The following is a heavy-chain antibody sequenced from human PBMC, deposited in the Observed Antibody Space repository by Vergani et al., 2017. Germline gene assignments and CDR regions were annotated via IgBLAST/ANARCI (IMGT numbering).Heavy chain of an antibody. CDR2: IRGSGGST. D-gene: IGHD2/OR15-2a*01. J-gene: IGHJ4*02. CDR1: GFTFSSYA. CDR3: VTRGGSTTVYLDY. V-gene: IGHV3-23*01. Sequence: EVQLLESGGGLVQPGGSLRLSCAASGFTFSSYAMSWVRQGPGKGLEWVSAIRGSGGSTYYADSVKGRFTISSDNSKNTLYLQMNSLRAEDTAVYYCVTRGGSTTVYLDYWGQGTLVTVSS.